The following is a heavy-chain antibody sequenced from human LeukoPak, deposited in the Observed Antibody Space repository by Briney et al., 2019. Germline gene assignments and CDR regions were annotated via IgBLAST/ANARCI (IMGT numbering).Heavy chain of an antibody. CDR2: ICGSGGST. V-gene: IGHV3-23*01. D-gene: IGHD2-2*01. Sequence: GGALRLSCAASGFTFSSYAMSWVRQAPGKGLGWVSTICGSGGSTYYADSVKGRFTVSRDNSKNTLYLQMSSLRAEDTSVYYCAKGRCSSTSCVVDYWGQGTLVTVSS. J-gene: IGHJ4*02. CDR1: GFTFSSYA. CDR3: AKGRCSSTSCVVDY.